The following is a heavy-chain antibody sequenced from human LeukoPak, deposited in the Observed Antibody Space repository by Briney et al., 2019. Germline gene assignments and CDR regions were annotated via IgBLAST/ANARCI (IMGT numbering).Heavy chain of an antibody. CDR3: ARQKAYYDSSGYQCDAFDI. D-gene: IGHD3-22*01. J-gene: IGHJ3*02. Sequence: SETLSLTCTVSGGSISSYYWSWIRQPPGKGLEWIGYIYYSGSTNCNPSLKSRVTISVDTSKNQFSLKLSSVTAADTAVYYCARQKAYYDSSGYQCDAFDIWGQGTMVTVSS. CDR2: IYYSGST. CDR1: GGSISSYY. V-gene: IGHV4-59*01.